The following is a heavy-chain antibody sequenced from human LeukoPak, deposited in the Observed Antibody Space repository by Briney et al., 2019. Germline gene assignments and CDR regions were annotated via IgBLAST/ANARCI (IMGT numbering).Heavy chain of an antibody. CDR1: GDSINSLDL. Sequence: PSGTLSLTCTVSGDSINSLDLWSWIRQPPGKGLEWIGEINHSGSTNYNPSLKSRVTISVDTSKNQFSLKLSSVTAADTAVYYCASTHYDFWSGYPGNWFDPWGQGTLVTVSS. J-gene: IGHJ5*02. CDR2: INHSGST. V-gene: IGHV4-4*02. CDR3: ASTHYDFWSGYPGNWFDP. D-gene: IGHD3-3*01.